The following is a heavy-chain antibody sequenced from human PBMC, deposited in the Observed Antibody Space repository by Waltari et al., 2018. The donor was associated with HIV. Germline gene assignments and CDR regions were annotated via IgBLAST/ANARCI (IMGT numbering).Heavy chain of an antibody. Sequence: QVQLVESGGGVVTPGRSPRPHCAASGFSFRTSCMPWVRQAPGKGLEWMAFISSDGNNEYYADSVKGRFTVSRDNSRNTLHLLMDSLRVEDTAIYYCAKSLFGVVKYQNLFDYWAQGTLVTVSS. CDR1: GFSFRTSC. V-gene: IGHV3-30*18. CDR2: ISSDGNNE. J-gene: IGHJ4*02. D-gene: IGHD3-3*01. CDR3: AKSLFGVVKYQNLFDY.